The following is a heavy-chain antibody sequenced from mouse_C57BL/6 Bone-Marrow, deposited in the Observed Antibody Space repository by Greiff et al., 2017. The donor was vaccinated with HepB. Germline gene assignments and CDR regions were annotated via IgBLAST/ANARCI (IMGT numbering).Heavy chain of an antibody. CDR3: ARRGDYENYFDY. Sequence: EVMLVESGGDSVKPGGSLKLSCAASGFTFSSYGMSWVRQTPDKRLEWVATISSGGSYTYYPDSVKGRFTISRDNAKNTLYLQMSSLKSEDTAMYYCARRGDYENYFDYWGQGTTLTVSS. CDR2: ISSGGSYT. D-gene: IGHD2-4*01. J-gene: IGHJ2*01. V-gene: IGHV5-6*02. CDR1: GFTFSSYG.